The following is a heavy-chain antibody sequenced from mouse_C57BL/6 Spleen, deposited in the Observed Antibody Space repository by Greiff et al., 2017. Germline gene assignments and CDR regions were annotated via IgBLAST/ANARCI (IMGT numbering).Heavy chain of an antibody. CDR2: IHPNSGST. V-gene: IGHV1-64*01. CDR1: GYTFTSYW. D-gene: IGHD1-1*01. Sequence: QVQLQQPGAELVKPGASVKLSCKASGYTFTSYWMQWVKQRPGQGLEWIGMIHPNSGSTNYNEKFKSKDTLTVDKSSSTAYMQLSSLTSEDSAVYYCARQCATVVATDYWGQGTTLTVSS. CDR3: ARQCATVVATDY. J-gene: IGHJ2*01.